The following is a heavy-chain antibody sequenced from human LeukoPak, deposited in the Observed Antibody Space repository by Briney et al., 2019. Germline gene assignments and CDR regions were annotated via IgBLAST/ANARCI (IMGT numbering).Heavy chain of an antibody. CDR2: IYYSGSH. CDR3: AGYATTVTTNDY. V-gene: IGHV4-59*08. J-gene: IGHJ4*02. Sequence: SETLSLTCTVSGVSISGYYWSWIRQPPGKGLEWIGFIYYSGSHNYNPSLKSRVTIPVDTYKNPFSLQLNSLGAADTAVYYCAGYATTVTTNDYWGQGTLVTVSS. CDR1: GVSISGYY. D-gene: IGHD4-17*01.